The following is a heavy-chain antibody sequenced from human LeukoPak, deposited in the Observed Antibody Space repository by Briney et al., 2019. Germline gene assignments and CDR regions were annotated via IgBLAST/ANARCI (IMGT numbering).Heavy chain of an antibody. Sequence: PGGSLRLSCSASGFTFSGTHMSWVRQAPGKGLEWVSAMYTGGTTYYADSVTGRFTVSRDTSRNTLFLHMNSLRAEDTAVYYCAKDEATSGGGLASWGQGTLVIVSS. CDR3: AKDEATSGGGLAS. CDR2: MYTGGTT. D-gene: IGHD3-16*01. V-gene: IGHV3-53*01. CDR1: GFTFSGTH. J-gene: IGHJ5*01.